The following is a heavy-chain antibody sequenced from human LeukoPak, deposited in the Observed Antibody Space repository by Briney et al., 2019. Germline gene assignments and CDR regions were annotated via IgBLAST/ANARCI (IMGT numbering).Heavy chain of an antibody. CDR3: ARDPQLAFFDY. V-gene: IGHV3-74*01. CDR1: GFTFSSYW. CDR2: INTDGSST. J-gene: IGHJ4*02. Sequence: GGSLRLSCAASGFTFSSYWMHWVRQAPGKGLVWVSRINTDGSSTSYADSVKGRFTISRDNAKNTLYLQMNSLRAEDTAVYYCARDPQLAFFDYWGQGTLVTVSS. D-gene: IGHD3-3*02.